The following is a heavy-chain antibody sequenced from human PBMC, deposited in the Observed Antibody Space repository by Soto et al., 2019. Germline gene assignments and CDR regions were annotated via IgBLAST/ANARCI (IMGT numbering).Heavy chain of an antibody. Sequence: PSETLSLTCTVSGGSISSYYWSWIRQPPGKGLEWIGYIYYSGSTNYNPSLKSRVTISVDTSKNQFSLKLSSVTAADTAVYYCARTFIWSSSDWFDPWGQGALVTVSS. CDR2: IYYSGST. CDR3: ARTFIWSSSDWFDP. J-gene: IGHJ5*02. D-gene: IGHD6-6*01. V-gene: IGHV4-59*01. CDR1: GGSISSYY.